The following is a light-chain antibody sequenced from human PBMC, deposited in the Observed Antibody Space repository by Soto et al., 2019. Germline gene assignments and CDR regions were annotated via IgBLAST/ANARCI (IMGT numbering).Light chain of an antibody. CDR1: QSITNH. CDR3: QQSKGAPLT. J-gene: IGKJ4*01. CDR2: IGF. Sequence: DIPVTQSPSSLSASVGDRVTITCRASQSITNHINWYQQRPGKAPKLLIYIGFNLQSGVSSRFSGSGSGTDFTLTINSLQPEDFATYYCQQSKGAPLTFGGGTKVEIK. V-gene: IGKV1-39*01.